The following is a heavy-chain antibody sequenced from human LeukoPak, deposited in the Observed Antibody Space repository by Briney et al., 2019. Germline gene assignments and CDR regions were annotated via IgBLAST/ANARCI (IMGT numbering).Heavy chain of an antibody. V-gene: IGHV4-30-4*01. D-gene: IGHD3-16*02. CDR2: IYYSGST. CDR1: GGSISSGDYY. CDR3: AREVGGSLIVE. Sequence: SQTLSLICTVSGGSISSGDYYWSWIRQPPGKGLEWIGYIYYSGSTYYNPSLKSRVTISVDTSKNQFSLKLSSVTAADTAVYYCAREVGGSLIVEWGQGTLVTVSS. J-gene: IGHJ4*02.